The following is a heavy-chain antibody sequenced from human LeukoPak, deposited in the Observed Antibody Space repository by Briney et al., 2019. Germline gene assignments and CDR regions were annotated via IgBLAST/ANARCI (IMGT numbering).Heavy chain of an antibody. CDR3: ANDDNLWWLQQIDY. CDR2: ISYDGSNK. CDR1: GFTFSSYG. V-gene: IGHV3-30*18. J-gene: IGHJ4*02. Sequence: GGSLRLSCAASGFTFSSYGMHWVRQAPGKGLEWVAVISYDGSNKYYADSVKGRFTISRDNSKNTLYLQMNSLRAEDTAVYYCANDDNLWWLQQIDYWGQGTLVTVSS. D-gene: IGHD2-21*01.